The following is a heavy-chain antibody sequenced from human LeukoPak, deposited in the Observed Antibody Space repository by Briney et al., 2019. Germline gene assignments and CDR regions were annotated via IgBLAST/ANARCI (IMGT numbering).Heavy chain of an antibody. CDR3: ARGAAGYNSSSPYYYYYMDV. CDR2: IYHSGST. J-gene: IGHJ6*03. V-gene: IGHV4-30-2*01. CDR1: GGSISSGGYY. Sequence: TLSLTCTVSGGSISSGGYYWSWIRQPPGKGLEWIGYIYHSGSTYYNPSLKSRVTISVDRSKNQFSLKLSSVTAADTAVFYCARGAAGYNSSSPYYYYYMDVWGKGTTVTVS. D-gene: IGHD6-6*01.